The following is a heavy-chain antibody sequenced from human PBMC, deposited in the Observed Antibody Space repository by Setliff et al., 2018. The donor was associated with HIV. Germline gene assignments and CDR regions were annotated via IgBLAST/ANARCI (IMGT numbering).Heavy chain of an antibody. CDR1: GGSFSGYC. CDR3: ARGRLAAAASRRQFDYCYMDV. V-gene: IGHV4-34*01. Sequence: PSETLSLTCAVYGGSFSGYCWSWIRQPPGKGLEWIGEINHTGSTNYNPSLKSRVTISVDTSKNQFSPKLNSVTAADTAVYYCARGRLAAAASRRQFDYCYMDVWTKGTKVTVSS. D-gene: IGHD6-13*01. CDR2: INHTGST. J-gene: IGHJ6*03.